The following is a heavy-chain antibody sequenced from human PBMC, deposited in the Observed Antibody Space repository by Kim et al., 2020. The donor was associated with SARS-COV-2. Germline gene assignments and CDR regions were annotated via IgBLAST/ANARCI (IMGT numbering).Heavy chain of an antibody. D-gene: IGHD6-19*01. J-gene: IGHJ6*04. V-gene: IGHV3-9*01. CDR2: ISWNSGSI. CDR3: AKDLGGVIAVAGMFYYYYGMDV. CDR1: GFTFGDYA. Sequence: GGSLRLSCAASGFTFGDYAMHWVRQAPGKGLEWVSGISWNSGSIGYADSVKGRFTISRDNAKNSLYLQMNSLRAEDTALYYCAKDLGGVIAVAGMFYYYYGMDVWGEGTTDALCS.